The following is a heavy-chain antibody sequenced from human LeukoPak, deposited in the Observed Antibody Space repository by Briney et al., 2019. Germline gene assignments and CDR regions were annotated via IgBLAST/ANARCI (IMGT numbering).Heavy chain of an antibody. CDR3: ARAFYSSSWYHKEDFFDY. CDR2: IYHSGST. Sequence: SETLSLTCTVSGYSTNNGYYWGWIRQPPGKGLEWIGSIYHSGSTYYKPSLKSRVTISVDTSKNQFSLKLSSVTAADTAVYYCARAFYSSSWYHKEDFFDYWGQGTPVTVSS. CDR1: GYSTNNGYY. D-gene: IGHD6-13*01. V-gene: IGHV4-38-2*02. J-gene: IGHJ4*02.